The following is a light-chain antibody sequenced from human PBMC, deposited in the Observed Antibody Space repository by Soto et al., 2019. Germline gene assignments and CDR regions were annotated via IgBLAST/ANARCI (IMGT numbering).Light chain of an antibody. CDR1: QSISSY. Sequence: DIQMTQSPSSLSASVGDRVTITCRASQSISSYLNRYQQKPVKAPKLLIYAASSLQSGVPSRFSGSGSETDFTLTISSLQPEDFATYYCQQRYSTPRTFGQGTKLEIK. J-gene: IGKJ2*01. CDR3: QQRYSTPRT. V-gene: IGKV1-39*01. CDR2: AAS.